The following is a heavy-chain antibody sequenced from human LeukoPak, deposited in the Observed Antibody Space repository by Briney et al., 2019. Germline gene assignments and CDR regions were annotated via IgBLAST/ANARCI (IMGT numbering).Heavy chain of an antibody. CDR1: GGTFSSYA. CDR3: ARDRPARHGMDV. D-gene: IGHD6-6*01. Sequence: GASVKVSCKASGGTFSSYAISWVRQAPGQGLEWMGIINPSGGSTSYAQKFQGRVTMTRDTSTSTVYMELSSLRSEDTAVYYCARDRPARHGMDVWGQGTTVTVSS. J-gene: IGHJ6*02. CDR2: INPSGGST. V-gene: IGHV1-46*01.